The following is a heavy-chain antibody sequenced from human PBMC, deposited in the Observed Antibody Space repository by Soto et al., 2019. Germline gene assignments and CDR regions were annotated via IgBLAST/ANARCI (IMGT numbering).Heavy chain of an antibody. Sequence: ASVKVSCKASGYTFTGYYMHWVRQAPGQGLEWMGWINPNSGGTNYAQKFQGWVTMTRDTSISTAYMELSRLRSDDTAVYYCARVPGAGAKRHDAFDIWGQGTMVTVSS. V-gene: IGHV1-2*04. D-gene: IGHD1-26*01. CDR1: GYTFTGYY. CDR2: INPNSGGT. J-gene: IGHJ3*02. CDR3: ARVPGAGAKRHDAFDI.